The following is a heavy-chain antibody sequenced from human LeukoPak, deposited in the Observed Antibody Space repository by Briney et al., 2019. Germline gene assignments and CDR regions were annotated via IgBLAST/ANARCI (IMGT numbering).Heavy chain of an antibody. D-gene: IGHD3-3*01. CDR3: AGEDLEYYDFWSGYFARTYGMDV. CDR1: GGSISSYY. CDR2: IYFSGST. V-gene: IGHV4-59*01. J-gene: IGHJ6*02. Sequence: SSETLSLTCTVSGGSISSYYWSWIRQPPGKGLEWIGYIYFSGSTNYNPSLKSRVTISVDTSKNQSSLKLSSVTAADTAVYYCAGEDLEYYDFWSGYFARTYGMDVWGQGTTVTVSS.